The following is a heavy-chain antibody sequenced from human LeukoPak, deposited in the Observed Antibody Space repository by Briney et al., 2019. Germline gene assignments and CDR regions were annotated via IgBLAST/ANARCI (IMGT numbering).Heavy chain of an antibody. CDR2: IIPVFGTT. D-gene: IGHD3-22*01. Sequence: ASVKVSCKASGGTFSSYAVSWVRLTPGQGLEWLGGIIPVFGTTTYAQKFQAKLTMTADNSKNSAYLEISSLTCDDAAVYYCARCSPGDSSNFYAVLQYWGQGTQVTVST. CDR3: ARCSPGDSSNFYAVLQY. J-gene: IGHJ4*02. CDR1: GGTFSSYA. V-gene: IGHV1-69*06.